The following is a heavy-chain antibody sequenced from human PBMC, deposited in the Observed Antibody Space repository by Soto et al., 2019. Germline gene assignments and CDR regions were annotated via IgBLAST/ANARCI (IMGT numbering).Heavy chain of an antibody. D-gene: IGHD6-6*01. CDR1: GGTFSSYA. J-gene: IGHJ6*02. V-gene: IGHV1-69*13. CDR2: IIPIFGTA. CDR3: ARGLRYSSSKRRGYYYYGMDV. Sequence: SVKVSCKASGGTFSSYAISWVRQAPGQGLDWMGGIIPIFGTANYAQKFQGRVTITADESTSTAYRELSSLRSDDTAVYYCARGLRYSSSKRRGYYYYGMDVWGQGTTVTVSS.